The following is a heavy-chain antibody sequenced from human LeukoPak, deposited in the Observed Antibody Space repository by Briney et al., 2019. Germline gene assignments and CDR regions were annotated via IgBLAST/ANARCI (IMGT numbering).Heavy chain of an antibody. D-gene: IGHD6-19*01. J-gene: IGHJ4*02. CDR1: GYTFTGYY. Sequence: ASVKVSCKASGYTFTGYYMHWVRQAPGQGLEWMGWISAYNGNTNYAQKLQGRVTMTTDTSTSTAYMELRSLRSDDTAVYYCARDKGEQWLVPGYWGQGTLVTVSS. CDR2: ISAYNGNT. CDR3: ARDKGEQWLVPGY. V-gene: IGHV1-18*04.